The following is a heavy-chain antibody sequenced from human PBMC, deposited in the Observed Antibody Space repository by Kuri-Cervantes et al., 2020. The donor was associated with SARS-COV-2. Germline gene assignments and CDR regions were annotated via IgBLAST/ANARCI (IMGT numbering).Heavy chain of an antibody. V-gene: IGHV4-34*01. CDR2: INHSGST. J-gene: IGHJ6*02. CDR3: ARVRGWSGYYFHYGMDV. Sequence: SETLSLTCAVYGGSFSGYYWSWIRQPPGKGLEWIGEINHSGSTNYNPSLKSRVTISVDTSRNQFSLKLSSVTAADTAVYYCARVRGWSGYYFHYGMDVWGQGTTVTVSS. CDR1: GGSFSGYY. D-gene: IGHD3-3*01.